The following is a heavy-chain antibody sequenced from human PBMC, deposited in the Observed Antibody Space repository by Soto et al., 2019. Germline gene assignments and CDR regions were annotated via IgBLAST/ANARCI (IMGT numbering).Heavy chain of an antibody. Sequence: EVQLVESGGGLVQPGGSLRLSCAAFGLIFSDYHMDWVRQAPGKGLEWVGRIRRKANSYTTEYAASVKGRFTISRDDSKNSLYLQMNSLKSEDTAVYYCAMLGGWSGGSSGMDVWGQGTTVTVSS. V-gene: IGHV3-72*01. D-gene: IGHD6-19*01. CDR2: IRRKANSYTT. CDR3: AMLGGWSGGSSGMDV. CDR1: GLIFSDYH. J-gene: IGHJ6*02.